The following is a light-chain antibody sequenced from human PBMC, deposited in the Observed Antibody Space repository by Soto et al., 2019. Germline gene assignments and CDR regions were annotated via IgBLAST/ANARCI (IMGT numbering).Light chain of an antibody. CDR3: RSWDTSLSGSV. Sequence: QSVLTQPPSVSGAPGQRVTISCTGSSSNIGAGYDVNWYQQLPGTAPKLLIYGNTNRPSGVPDRFSGSKSGTSGSLAISGLQTEDEAEYYCRSWDTSLSGSVFGGGTKLTVL. J-gene: IGLJ2*01. V-gene: IGLV1-40*01. CDR2: GNT. CDR1: SSNIGAGYD.